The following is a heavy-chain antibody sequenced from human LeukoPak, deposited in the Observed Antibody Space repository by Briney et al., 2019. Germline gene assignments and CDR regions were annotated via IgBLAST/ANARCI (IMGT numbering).Heavy chain of an antibody. CDR2: IIPIFGTA. D-gene: IGHD1-1*01. V-gene: IGHV1-69*06. CDR1: GGTFSSYA. J-gene: IGHJ6*03. CDR3: ARGWKTTKYYYYYMDV. Sequence: ASVKVSCKASGGTFSSYAISWVRQAPGQGLEWMGGIIPIFGTANYAQKFQGRVTITADKSTSTAYMELSSLRSEDTAVYYCARGWKTTKYYYYYMDVWGKGTTVTVSS.